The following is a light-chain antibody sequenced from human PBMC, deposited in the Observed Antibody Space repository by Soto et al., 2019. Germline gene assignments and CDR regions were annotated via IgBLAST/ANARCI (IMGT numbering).Light chain of an antibody. V-gene: IGLV3-21*02. J-gene: IGLJ1*01. Sequence: SSGLTQPPSVSLAPGQTARIPCGGDNIGSKSVYWYQQKPGQAPVVVVYDGSDRPSGIPERFSGSNSGTTATLTISRVEAGDEADYFCQVWDSTSDHYVFGAGTKVTVL. CDR3: QVWDSTSDHYV. CDR2: DGS. CDR1: NIGSKS.